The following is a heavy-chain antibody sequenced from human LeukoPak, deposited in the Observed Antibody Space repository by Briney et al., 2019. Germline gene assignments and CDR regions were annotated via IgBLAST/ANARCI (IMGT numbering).Heavy chain of an antibody. Sequence: SDTLSLTCAVSGYSISSSNWWGWIRLPPGKGLEWIGYIYYSGSTNYNPSLKSRLTISVNTSKNQFSLKLTSVTAADTAVYYCARSLSGLDSGDRWGQGTLVTVSS. V-gene: IGHV4-28*01. CDR3: ARSLSGLDSGDR. J-gene: IGHJ5*02. CDR2: IYYSGST. D-gene: IGHD5-12*01. CDR1: GYSISSSNW.